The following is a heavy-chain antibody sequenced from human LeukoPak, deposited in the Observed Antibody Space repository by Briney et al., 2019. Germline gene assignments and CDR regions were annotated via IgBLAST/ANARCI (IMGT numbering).Heavy chain of an antibody. J-gene: IGHJ6*03. D-gene: IGHD4-17*01. Sequence: SETLSLTCTVSGGSVSSSFYYWGWIRQPPGKGLEWIGYIYHGGSTKYNPSLKSRVTISVDTSKNQFSLNLRSVTAADTAVYYCAKKGRTYTDYGGYYDYMDVWGKGTTVTVS. V-gene: IGHV4-61*05. CDR2: IYHGGST. CDR1: GGSVSSSFYY. CDR3: AKKGRTYTDYGGYYDYMDV.